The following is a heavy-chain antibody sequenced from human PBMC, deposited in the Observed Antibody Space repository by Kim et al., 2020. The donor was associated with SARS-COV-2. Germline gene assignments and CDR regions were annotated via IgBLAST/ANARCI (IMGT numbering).Heavy chain of an antibody. CDR2: SYCIGNT. CDR1: GGSLSSSNYC. Sequence: SETLSLTCTVSGGSLSSSNYCCGWIHQPPEKRLGLIGTSYCIGNTYYNPSLKSRATISVNTSNNQFSLKLGSVTAADTAYYYAARHHSLNSGWYVALYY. J-gene: IGHJ6*01. D-gene: IGHD6-19*01. CDR3: ARHHSLNSGWYVALYY. V-gene: IGHV4-39*01.